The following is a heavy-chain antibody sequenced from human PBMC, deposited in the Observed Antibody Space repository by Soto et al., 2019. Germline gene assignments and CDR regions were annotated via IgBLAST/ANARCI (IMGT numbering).Heavy chain of an antibody. D-gene: IGHD3-3*01. J-gene: IGHJ6*03. V-gene: IGHV3-7*01. Sequence: EVQLVESGGGLVQPGGSLRLSCAASGFTFSSYWMSWVRQAPGKGLERVANIKQDGSEKYYVDSVKGRFTISRDNAKNSLYLQMNSLRAEDTAVYYCARVDFWSGYYTLNYYYYYMDVWGKGTTVTVSS. CDR3: ARVDFWSGYYTLNYYYYYMDV. CDR2: IKQDGSEK. CDR1: GFTFSSYW.